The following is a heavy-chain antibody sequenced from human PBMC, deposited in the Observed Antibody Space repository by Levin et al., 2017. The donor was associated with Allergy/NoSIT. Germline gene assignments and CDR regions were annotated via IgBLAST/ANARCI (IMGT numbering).Heavy chain of an antibody. D-gene: IGHD3-10*01. V-gene: IGHV4-30-4*01. CDR1: CGSVNMGGFH. CDR3: ARGELLYSD. J-gene: IGHJ1*01. Sequence: SQTLSLTCTVSCGSVNMGGFHWTWLRQPPGKGLEWIGFVDYRGNTFYSPSFKSRLTISSDTSKNQFFLTLMSVTAADTAVYYCARGELLYSDWGQGAMVTVSS. CDR2: VDYRGNT.